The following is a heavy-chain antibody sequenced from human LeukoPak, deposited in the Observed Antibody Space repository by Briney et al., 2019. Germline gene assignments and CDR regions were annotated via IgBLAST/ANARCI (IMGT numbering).Heavy chain of an antibody. CDR2: IWYDGSNK. J-gene: IGHJ4*02. CDR3: AKEYYDFWSGYYPRLDY. Sequence: GGSLRLSCAASGFTFSSYGMHWVRQAPGKGLEWVAVIWYDGSNKYYADSVKGRFTISRDNSKNTLYLQMNSLRAEDTAVYYCAKEYYDFWSGYYPRLDYWGQGTLVTVSS. V-gene: IGHV3-33*06. D-gene: IGHD3-3*01. CDR1: GFTFSSYG.